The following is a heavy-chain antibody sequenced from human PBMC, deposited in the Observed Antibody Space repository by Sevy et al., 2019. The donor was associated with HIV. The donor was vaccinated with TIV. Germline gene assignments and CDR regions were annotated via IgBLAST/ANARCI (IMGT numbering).Heavy chain of an antibody. D-gene: IGHD5-12*01. Sequence: SETLSLTCTVSGGSISSSSYYWGWIRQPPGKGLEWIGRIYYSGSTYYNPSLKSRVTISVDTSKNQFSLKLSSVTAADTAVYYCARHVKYSGYAFFDYWGQGTLVTVSS. CDR2: IYYSGST. V-gene: IGHV4-39*01. J-gene: IGHJ4*02. CDR3: ARHVKYSGYAFFDY. CDR1: GGSISSSSYY.